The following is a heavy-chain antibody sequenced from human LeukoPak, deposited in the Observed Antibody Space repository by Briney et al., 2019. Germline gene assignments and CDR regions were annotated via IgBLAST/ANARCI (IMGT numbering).Heavy chain of an antibody. V-gene: IGHV4-4*02. CDR1: GGSISTTNW. J-gene: IGHJ4*02. CDR3: SRENGAFSPFGF. Sequence: PSETLSLTCGVSGGSISTTNWWSWIRQSPGQGLEWIGEISLSGLTNYSPSLNSRVTMSLDMPKNQLSLNLSPVTAADTAVYYCSRENGAFSPFGFWGQGTLVTVTP. D-gene: IGHD2-8*01. CDR2: ISLSGLT.